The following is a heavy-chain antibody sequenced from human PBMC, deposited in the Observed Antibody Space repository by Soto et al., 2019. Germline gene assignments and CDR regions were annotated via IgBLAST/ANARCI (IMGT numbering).Heavy chain of an antibody. CDR2: IYTSGST. CDR1: GGSISSGGYS. D-gene: IGHD3-10*01. CDR3: ASSMVRGVKGVV. V-gene: IGHV4-30-2*01. J-gene: IGHJ4*02. Sequence: QLQLQESGSGLVKPSQTLSLTCAVSGGSISSGGYSWSWIRQPPGKGLEWIGYIYTSGSTYYNASLKRRVTISVDRSKNQSSLKLISVSAADTAVYYCASSMVRGVKGVVWGQGTLVTVSS.